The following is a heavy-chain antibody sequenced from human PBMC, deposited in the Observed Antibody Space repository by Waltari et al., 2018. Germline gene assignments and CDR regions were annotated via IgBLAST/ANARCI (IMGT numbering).Heavy chain of an antibody. CDR1: GGSIRSYY. CDR3: ARDRRSSSTNWFDP. J-gene: IGHJ5*02. V-gene: IGHV4-59*12. D-gene: IGHD6-6*01. CDR2: IYYSGST. Sequence: QVQLQESGPGLVKPSETLSLTCTVSGGSIRSYYWSWIRQPPGKGLEWIGNIYYSGSTNYNPSLKSRVTISVDTSKNQISLNLSSVTAADTAVYYCARDRRSSSTNWFDPWGQGTLVTVSS.